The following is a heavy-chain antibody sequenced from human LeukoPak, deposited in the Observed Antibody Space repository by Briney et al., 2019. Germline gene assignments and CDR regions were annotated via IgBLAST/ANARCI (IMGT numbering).Heavy chain of an antibody. D-gene: IGHD6-19*01. V-gene: IGHV1-18*01. CDR1: GYTFSGYG. Sequence: GASVKVSCKASGYTFSGYGITWVRQAPGQGLEWMGWITAYNGKTQYPQKFQGRVTMTRDTSTSTVYMELSSLRSEDTAVYYCARDPRGSGYYYYYGMDVWGQGTTVTVSS. CDR3: ARDPRGSGYYYYYGMDV. J-gene: IGHJ6*02. CDR2: ITAYNGKT.